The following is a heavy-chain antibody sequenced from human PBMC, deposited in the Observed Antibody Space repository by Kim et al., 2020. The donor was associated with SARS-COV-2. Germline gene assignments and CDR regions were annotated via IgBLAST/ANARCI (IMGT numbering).Heavy chain of an antibody. J-gene: IGHJ4*02. CDR2: ISSKGYGGTT. D-gene: IGHD3-22*01. CDR1: GFTFGDYA. Sequence: GGSLRLSCTASGFTFGDYAMSWVRQAPGKGLEWVGFISSKGYGGTTEYSASVKGRFTISRDDSTSIAYLQMNSLKTEDTAVYYCTRGPYDSSGYYGYWGQGTLVTVSS. V-gene: IGHV3-49*04. CDR3: TRGPYDSSGYYGY.